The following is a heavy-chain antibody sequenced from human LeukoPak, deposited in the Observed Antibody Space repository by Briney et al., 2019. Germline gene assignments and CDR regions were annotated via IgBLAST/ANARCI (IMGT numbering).Heavy chain of an antibody. CDR2: INHSGST. D-gene: IGHD6-19*01. Sequence: SSETLSLTCAVYGGSFSGYYWSWIRQPPGKGLEWIGEINHSGSTNYNPSLKSRVTISVDTSKNQFSLKLCSVTAADTAVYYCATGTSKAVAGRGRALDYWGQGTLVTVSS. CDR1: GGSFSGYY. V-gene: IGHV4-34*01. J-gene: IGHJ4*02. CDR3: ATGTSKAVAGRGRALDY.